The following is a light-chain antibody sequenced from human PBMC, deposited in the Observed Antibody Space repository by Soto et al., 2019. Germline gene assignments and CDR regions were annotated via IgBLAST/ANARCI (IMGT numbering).Light chain of an antibody. CDR3: QQDNNGSLP. CDR1: QSVSSN. V-gene: IGKV3-15*01. J-gene: IGKJ3*01. Sequence: EIVMTQSPATLSVSPGERATLSCRASQSVSSNLAWYQQKPGQAPRLLIYGASTRAPGMRARFSGSGSGTGFTLTNSRLQCEDLAVYHCQQDNNGSLPFGPGTKVNIK. CDR2: GAS.